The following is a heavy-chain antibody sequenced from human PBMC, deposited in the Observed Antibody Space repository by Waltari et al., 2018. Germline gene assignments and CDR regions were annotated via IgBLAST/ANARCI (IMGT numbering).Heavy chain of an antibody. CDR1: GYTLADYG. CDR2: ISAGKGNT. D-gene: IGHD2-15*01. V-gene: IGHV1-3*01. CDR3: ARDLLHNFKDAVDEFLDH. Sequence: QIHLVQSGAEVRKPGASVKVSCKASGYTLADYGLHWVRQAPGQRLEWLGWISAGKGNTKYSPKFKDRVTITRDTSASAGDLELSRLRSEDTAIYYCARDLLHNFKDAVDEFLDHWGQGTLVTVSS. J-gene: IGHJ4*02.